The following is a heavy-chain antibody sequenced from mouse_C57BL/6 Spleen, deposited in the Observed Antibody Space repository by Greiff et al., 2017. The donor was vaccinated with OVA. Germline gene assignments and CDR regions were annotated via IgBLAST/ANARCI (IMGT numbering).Heavy chain of an antibody. Sequence: QVQLQQPGAELVRPGSSVKLSCKASGYTFTSYWMHWVKQRPGQGLEWIGDIYPGSGSTNYNEKFKSKATLTVDTSSSTAYMQLSSLTSEDSAVYYCARPYDGPWFAYWGQGTLVTVSA. J-gene: IGHJ3*01. CDR2: IYPGSGST. V-gene: IGHV1-55*01. D-gene: IGHD2-3*01. CDR3: ARPYDGPWFAY. CDR1: GYTFTSYW.